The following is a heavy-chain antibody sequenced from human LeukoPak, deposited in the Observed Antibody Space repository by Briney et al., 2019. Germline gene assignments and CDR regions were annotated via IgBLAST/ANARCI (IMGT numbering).Heavy chain of an antibody. D-gene: IGHD3-10*01. Sequence: ASVKVSCKASGYTFTGYYMHWVRQAPGQGLEWMGWINPNSGGTNYAQKFQGRVTMTRDTSISTAYMELSRLRSDDTAVYHCARDIWFGELTDAFDIWGQGTMVTVSS. CDR3: ARDIWFGELTDAFDI. CDR1: GYTFTGYY. V-gene: IGHV1-2*02. J-gene: IGHJ3*02. CDR2: INPNSGGT.